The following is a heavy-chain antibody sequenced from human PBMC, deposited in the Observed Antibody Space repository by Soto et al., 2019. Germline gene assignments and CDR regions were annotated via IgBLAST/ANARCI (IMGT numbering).Heavy chain of an antibody. Sequence: QVQLQQSGAGLLKPSETLSLTCDVYGGSFSDYIWTWIRQTPGKGLQWIGQINHSGSANYNPSLRSRVTISVNTSSSQFSLELSSVAAADTAVYYCARGLISGSHYSGGWYYFDSWGQGTQVTVSS. CDR1: GGSFSDYI. CDR3: ARGLISGSHYSGGWYYFDS. V-gene: IGHV4-34*01. J-gene: IGHJ4*02. D-gene: IGHD1-26*01. CDR2: INHSGSA.